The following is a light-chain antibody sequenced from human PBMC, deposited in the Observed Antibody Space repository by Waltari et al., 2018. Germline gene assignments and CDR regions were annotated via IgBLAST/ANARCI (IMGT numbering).Light chain of an antibody. CDR3: QQYYRTPLT. CDR2: ETI. V-gene: IGKV1-NL1*01. J-gene: IGKJ3*01. CDR1: QDISNS. Sequence: DIQLTQSPSSLSASIGDRVTITCRGSQDISNSLAWYQQKPGKAPTLLVYETIRVERGVRPRFSGSGSGTDDTLTIGSLQPGDVATYYCQQYYRTPLTFGPGTKVDIK.